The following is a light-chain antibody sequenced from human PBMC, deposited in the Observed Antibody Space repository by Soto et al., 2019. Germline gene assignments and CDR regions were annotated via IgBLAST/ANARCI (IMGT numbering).Light chain of an antibody. CDR2: EVS. Sequence: QSALTQPASVSGSPGQSITISCTGTSSDVGDYNYVSWYQQHPGKAPKLMIYEVSNRPSGVSNRFSGSKSGNTASLTISGLQAEDEADYYCSSYTSSSTPHVFGTGTKVTVL. CDR3: SSYTSSSTPHV. V-gene: IGLV2-14*01. J-gene: IGLJ1*01. CDR1: SSDVGDYNY.